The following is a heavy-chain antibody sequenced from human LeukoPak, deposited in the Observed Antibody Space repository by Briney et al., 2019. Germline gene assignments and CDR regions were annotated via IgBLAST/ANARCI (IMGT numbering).Heavy chain of an antibody. Sequence: ASETLSLTCGVSGDFIGSGYYWGCIRQVPGRGLEWIATIYHSGSTYYNPSLKSRVTISVATVKNQFSLKVSPVPAGDTAVYYCARIPDYFYHMDVWGKGTTVTVSS. CDR3: ARIPDYFYHMDV. CDR1: GDFIGSGYY. J-gene: IGHJ6*03. D-gene: IGHD2-21*01. V-gene: IGHV4-38-2*01. CDR2: IYHSGST.